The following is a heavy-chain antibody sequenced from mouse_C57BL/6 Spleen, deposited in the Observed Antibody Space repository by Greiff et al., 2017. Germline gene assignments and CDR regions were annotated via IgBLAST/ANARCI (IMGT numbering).Heavy chain of an antibody. CDR1: GFTFSSYA. V-gene: IGHV5-4*01. Sequence: EVQLVESGGGLVKPGGSLKLSCAASGFTFSSYAMSWVRQTPEKRLEWVATISDGGSYTYYPDNVKGRFTISRDNAKNNLYLQMSHLKSEDTAMYYCARPYDYDRYFDVWGTGTTVTVSS. D-gene: IGHD2-4*01. J-gene: IGHJ1*03. CDR3: ARPYDYDRYFDV. CDR2: ISDGGSYT.